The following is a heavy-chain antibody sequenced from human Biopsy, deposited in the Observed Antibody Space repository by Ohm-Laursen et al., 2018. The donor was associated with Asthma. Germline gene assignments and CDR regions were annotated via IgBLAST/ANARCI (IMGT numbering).Heavy chain of an antibody. J-gene: IGHJ4*02. Sequence: SLRLSCSASGFPFTSYAMHWVRQAPGKGLEWVGVISYDGSKKYYGDSVKGRFTISRDFYKNTLYLQMDSLRAEDTAVYYCARGDSSGWSHYYFDYWGQGTLVTVSS. CDR1: GFPFTSYA. D-gene: IGHD6-19*01. CDR2: ISYDGSKK. CDR3: ARGDSSGWSHYYFDY. V-gene: IGHV3-30*03.